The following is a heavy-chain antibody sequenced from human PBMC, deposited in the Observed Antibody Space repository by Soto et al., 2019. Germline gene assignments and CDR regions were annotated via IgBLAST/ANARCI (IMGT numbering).Heavy chain of an antibody. J-gene: IGHJ4*02. Sequence: GGSLRLSSTTSVFPFGDYAISLFRQATGQGLEWVGFIRSKAYGGTTEYATSVKGRFTISRDDSKSIAYLQMNSLKTEDTAVYYCNRGYCGGDCYSDYWGQGTLVTVSS. D-gene: IGHD2-21*02. CDR2: IRSKAYGGTT. CDR1: VFPFGDYA. V-gene: IGHV3-49*03. CDR3: NRGYCGGDCYSDY.